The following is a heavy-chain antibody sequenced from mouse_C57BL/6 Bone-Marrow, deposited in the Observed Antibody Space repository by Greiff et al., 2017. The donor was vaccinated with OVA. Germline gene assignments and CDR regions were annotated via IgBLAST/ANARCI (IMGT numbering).Heavy chain of an antibody. Sequence: VQLQQPGTELVKPGASVKLSCKASGYTFTSYWMHWVKQRPGQGLEWIGNINPSNGGTNYNEKFKSKATLTVDKSSSTAYMQLSSLTSEDSAVYYCARSAMDYGSSLWYFDVWGTGTTVTVSS. CDR2: INPSNGGT. V-gene: IGHV1-53*01. CDR1: GYTFTSYW. J-gene: IGHJ1*03. CDR3: ARSAMDYGSSLWYFDV. D-gene: IGHD1-1*01.